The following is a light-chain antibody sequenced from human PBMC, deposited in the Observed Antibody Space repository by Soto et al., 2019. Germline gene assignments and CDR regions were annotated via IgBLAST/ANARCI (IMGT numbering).Light chain of an antibody. V-gene: IGKV3-11*01. J-gene: IGKJ4*01. CDR1: HSVTSY. Sequence: EIVLTQSPATLSLSPGERATLSCRASHSVTSYLAWYQQKPGQAPRLLIYDASNRATGIPARFSGSGSGTDFTLTITSLEPEDGGVYYCQQRRDWPPLSCGGGTKVEIK. CDR3: QQRRDWPPLS. CDR2: DAS.